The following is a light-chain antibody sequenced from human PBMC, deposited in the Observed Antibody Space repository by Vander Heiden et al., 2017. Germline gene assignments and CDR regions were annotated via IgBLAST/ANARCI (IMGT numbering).Light chain of an antibody. CDR2: DAS. Sequence: EIVLTQSPATLSLSPGERATLSCRASQSVGSYLAWYQQKPGQAPRLLIYDASKRATGIQPTFSGSGSGTDFTLTISSREPEDFAVYYCQQRINGHPTWTFGQGTKVEIK. V-gene: IGKV3-11*01. CDR1: QSVGSY. J-gene: IGKJ1*01. CDR3: QQRINGHPTWT.